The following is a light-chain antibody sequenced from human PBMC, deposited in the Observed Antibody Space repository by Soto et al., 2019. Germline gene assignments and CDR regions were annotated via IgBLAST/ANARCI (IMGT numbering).Light chain of an antibody. J-gene: IGKJ2*01. V-gene: IGKV3-15*01. CDR1: QSVSTN. Sequence: EIVMTQFPATLSVSPGERATLSCRAGQSVSTNLAWYQQKPGQAPRLLIYGASTRATGIPARFSGSGSGTEFTLTISSLQSEDFAVYYCQHYNNWPPKYTFGQGTKLEIK. CDR2: GAS. CDR3: QHYNNWPPKYT.